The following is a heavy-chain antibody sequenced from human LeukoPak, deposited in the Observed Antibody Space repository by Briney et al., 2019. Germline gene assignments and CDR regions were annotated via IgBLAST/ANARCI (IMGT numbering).Heavy chain of an antibody. V-gene: IGHV4-59*01. CDR2: IYYSGST. J-gene: IGHJ4*02. CDR1: GGSISSYY. D-gene: IGHD6-13*01. CDR3: ARGPIAAAGTLDY. Sequence: PSETLSLTCTVSGGSISSYYWSWIRRPPGKGLEWIGYIYYSGSTNYNPSLKSRVTISVDTSKNQFSLKLSSVTAADTAVYYCARGPIAAAGTLDYWGQGTLVTVSS.